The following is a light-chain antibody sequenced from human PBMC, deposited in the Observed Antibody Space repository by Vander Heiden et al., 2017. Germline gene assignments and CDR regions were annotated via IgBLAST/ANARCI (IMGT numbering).Light chain of an antibody. CDR2: LGS. CDR1: QSLLHINGYTF. Sequence: IVMTQSPLSLPVTPGEPASISCRSSQSLLHINGYTFLDWYLQKPGQSPQLLIYLGSYRASGVPDRFSGSGSGTDFTLKISRVEAEDVGVYYCMQALQTPYTFGQGTKLEIK. CDR3: MQALQTPYT. J-gene: IGKJ2*01. V-gene: IGKV2-28*01.